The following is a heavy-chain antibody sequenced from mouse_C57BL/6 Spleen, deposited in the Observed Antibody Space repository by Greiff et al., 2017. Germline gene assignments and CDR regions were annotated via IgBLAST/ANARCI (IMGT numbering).Heavy chain of an antibody. J-gene: IGHJ1*03. D-gene: IGHD1-1*01. V-gene: IGHV1-39*01. CDR2: INPNYGTT. Sequence: VQLKESGPELVKPGASVKISCKASGYSFTDYNMNWVKQSNGKSLEWIGVINPNYGTTSYNQKFKGKATLTVDQPSSTAYMPLNSRSSEDSSVYYCARRGGSKRYFDVWGTGTTVTVSS. CDR1: GYSFTDYN. CDR3: ARRGGSKRYFDV.